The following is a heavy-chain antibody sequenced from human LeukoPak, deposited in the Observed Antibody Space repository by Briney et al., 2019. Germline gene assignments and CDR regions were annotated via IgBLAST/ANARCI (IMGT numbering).Heavy chain of an antibody. V-gene: IGHV3-20*04. Sequence: PGGSLRLSCAASGFTFDDYGMSWVRQAPGKGLEWVSGINWNGGSTGYADSVKGRFTISRDNAKNSLYLQMNSLRAEDTALYYCARLQAAAGTKETYYFDYWGQGTLVTVSS. D-gene: IGHD6-13*01. CDR1: GFTFDDYG. CDR3: ARLQAAAGTKETYYFDY. CDR2: INWNGGST. J-gene: IGHJ4*02.